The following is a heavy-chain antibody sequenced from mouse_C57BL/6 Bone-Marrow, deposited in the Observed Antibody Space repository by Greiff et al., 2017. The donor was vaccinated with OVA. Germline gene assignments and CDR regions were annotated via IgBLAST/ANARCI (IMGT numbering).Heavy chain of an antibody. CDR1: GFTFSSYA. Sequence: DVKLVESGGGLVKPGGSLKLSCAASGFTFSSYAMSWVRQTPEKRLEWVATISDGGSYTYYPDNVKGRFTISRDNAKNNLYLQMSHLKSEDTAMYYCARGYGYDLYYFDDWGQGTTLTVSS. CDR2: ISDGGSYT. J-gene: IGHJ2*01. V-gene: IGHV5-4*03. CDR3: ARGYGYDLYYFDD. D-gene: IGHD2-2*01.